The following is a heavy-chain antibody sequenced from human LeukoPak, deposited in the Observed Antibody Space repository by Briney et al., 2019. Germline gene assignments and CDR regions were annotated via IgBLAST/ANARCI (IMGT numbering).Heavy chain of an antibody. CDR2: IYSSGNT. D-gene: IGHD4-17*01. CDR1: GGSISSYY. CDR3: ARRNYGDYDHYFDY. J-gene: IGHJ4*02. Sequence: PSETLSLTCTVSGGSISSYYWSWIRQPPGRGLEWVGYIYSSGNTNYSPSLKSRVTISVDTSRDQFSLKLSSVTAADTAVYYCARRNYGDYDHYFDYWGQGALVTVSS. V-gene: IGHV4-59*08.